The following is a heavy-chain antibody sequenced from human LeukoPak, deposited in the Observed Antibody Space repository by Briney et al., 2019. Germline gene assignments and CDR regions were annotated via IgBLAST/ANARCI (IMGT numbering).Heavy chain of an antibody. V-gene: IGHV4-39*01. Sequence: SETLSLTCTVSGGSISSSPYYWGWIRQPPGKGLEWIGTIYYSGSTYYNPSLKSRVTISVDTSKNQFSLKLASVTAADTAVYYCARPVPSRLGWFDPWGQGTLVTVSS. D-gene: IGHD1-1*01. CDR2: IYYSGST. CDR1: GGSISSSPYY. J-gene: IGHJ5*02. CDR3: ARPVPSRLGWFDP.